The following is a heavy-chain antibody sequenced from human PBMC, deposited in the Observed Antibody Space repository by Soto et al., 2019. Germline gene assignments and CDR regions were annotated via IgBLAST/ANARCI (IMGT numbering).Heavy chain of an antibody. CDR3: ARADAVYIYQIAS. CDR2: IIPIVGTA. J-gene: IGHJ5*01. V-gene: IGHV1-69*13. Sequence: ASVKVSCEESGGTVSSYAISWVGQAPGRGREWMGGIIPIVGTANYAQKFQGRDTITADESTSTAYMELSSLRSEDTAVYYCARADAVYIYQIASWGHGTMLPLS. D-gene: IGHD5-18*01. CDR1: GGTVSSYA.